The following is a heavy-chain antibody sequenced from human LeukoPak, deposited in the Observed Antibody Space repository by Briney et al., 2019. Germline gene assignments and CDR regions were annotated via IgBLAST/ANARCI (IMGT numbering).Heavy chain of an antibody. CDR2: INPNSGGT. Sequence: ASVKVSCKASGYTLTGYYMHWVRQAPGQGLEWMGWINPNSGGTNYAQKFQGRVTMTRDTSISTAYMELSRLRSDDTAVYYCARVGQRLWFGEFPFDYWGQGTLVTVSS. CDR3: ARVGQRLWFGEFPFDY. J-gene: IGHJ4*02. CDR1: GYTLTGYY. D-gene: IGHD3-10*01. V-gene: IGHV1-2*02.